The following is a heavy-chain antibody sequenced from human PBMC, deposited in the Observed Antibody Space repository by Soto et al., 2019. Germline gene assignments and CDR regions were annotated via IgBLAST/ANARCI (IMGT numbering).Heavy chain of an antibody. CDR1: AFTLSKFV. V-gene: IGHV3-30-3*01. CDR2: TSNDGSNT. J-gene: IGHJ6*02. CDR3: ARGNLDV. Sequence: HPGGSLRLSCAASAFTLSKFVMHWVRQAPGRGLEWVAVTSNDGSNTFYADSVKGRFTISRDNSKNTVYLQMNSLRTEDTAVYYCARGNLDVWGQGTTVTVSS. D-gene: IGHD1-7*01.